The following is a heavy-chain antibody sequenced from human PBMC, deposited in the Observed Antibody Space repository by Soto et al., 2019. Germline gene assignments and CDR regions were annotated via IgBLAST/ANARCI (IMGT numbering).Heavy chain of an antibody. Sequence: EVQLLESGGGLVQPGGSLRLSCAASRFTLSNYVVNWVRQAPGKGLEWVSTIGGSGDTYYADSVKGRFTIYRDNSKNMMYLEMNGLRAEDTAVYYCARSGHCGSLKCSSFDIWGQGTMVTVSS. CDR2: IGGSGDT. CDR1: RFTLSNYV. CDR3: ARSGHCGSLKCSSFDI. D-gene: IGHD2-2*01. J-gene: IGHJ3*02. V-gene: IGHV3-23*01.